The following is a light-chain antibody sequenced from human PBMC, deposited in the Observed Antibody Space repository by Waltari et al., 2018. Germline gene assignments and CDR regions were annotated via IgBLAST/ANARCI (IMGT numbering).Light chain of an antibody. CDR3: QTGGHGTWV. J-gene: IGLJ3*02. CDR1: SGHSSNG. Sequence: QLVLTQSPSASASLGASVKLTCTLRSGHSSNGIAWLQQRPEKGPRFLMKVNSDGNRSKGDGIPDRFSGSSSGAERYLTISSLQSEDEADYYCQTGGHGTWVFGGGTKLTVL. CDR2: VNSDGNR. V-gene: IGLV4-69*01.